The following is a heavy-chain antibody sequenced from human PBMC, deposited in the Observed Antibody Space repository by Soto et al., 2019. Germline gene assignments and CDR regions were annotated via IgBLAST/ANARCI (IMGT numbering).Heavy chain of an antibody. J-gene: IGHJ3*02. V-gene: IGHV1-18*01. CDR1: GYTFTSYG. Sequence: ASVKVSCKASGYTFTSYGISWVRQAPGQGLEWMGWISAYNGNTNYAQKLQGRVTMTTDTSTSTAYMELRSLRSDDTAVYYCARIISSWYRDAFDIWGQGTMVSGSS. D-gene: IGHD6-13*01. CDR3: ARIISSWYRDAFDI. CDR2: ISAYNGNT.